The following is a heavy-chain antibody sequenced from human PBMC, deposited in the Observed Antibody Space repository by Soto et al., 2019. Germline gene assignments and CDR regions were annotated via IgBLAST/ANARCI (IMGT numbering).Heavy chain of an antibody. CDR2: MSPQSGNT. CDR1: GYTFTSYD. Sequence: ASVKVSCKASGYTFTSYDINWVRQATGQGLEWMGWMSPQSGNTGYAQNFQGRVIMTRDTSINTAYLELSSLRSEDTAVYYCARGVDAGLDYWAQGALVTVSS. J-gene: IGHJ4*02. D-gene: IGHD6-13*01. V-gene: IGHV1-8*01. CDR3: ARGVDAGLDY.